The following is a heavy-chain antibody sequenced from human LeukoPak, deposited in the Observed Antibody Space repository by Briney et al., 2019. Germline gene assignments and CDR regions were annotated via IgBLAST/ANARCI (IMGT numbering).Heavy chain of an antibody. V-gene: IGHV1-69*04. J-gene: IGHJ4*02. CDR3: ARDGEMATIYFDY. D-gene: IGHD5-24*01. Sequence: SVKVSRKASGGTFSSYALSWVRQAPGQGLEWMGTIIPIVGIANYAQKFQGRVTITADKSTSTAYMELSSLRSEDTAVYYCARDGEMATIYFDYWGQGTLVTVSS. CDR2: IIPIVGIA. CDR1: GGTFSSYA.